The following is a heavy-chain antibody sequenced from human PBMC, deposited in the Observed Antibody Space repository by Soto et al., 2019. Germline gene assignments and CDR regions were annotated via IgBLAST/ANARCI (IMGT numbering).Heavy chain of an antibody. V-gene: IGHV3-53*01. J-gene: IGHJ3*01. CDR2: LYDVDGS. D-gene: IGHD1-1*01. Sequence: DVQLVESGGGLIQPGESLRLSCAAFGLTISGKKYVAWVRQAPGKGLDWVSALYDVDGSFYADSVTGRFTTSSDSSKTTVYLQMNDLCLDDTAVYYCATWHEREHALYVWGQGTTVTISS. CDR3: ATWHEREHALYV. CDR1: GLTISGKKY.